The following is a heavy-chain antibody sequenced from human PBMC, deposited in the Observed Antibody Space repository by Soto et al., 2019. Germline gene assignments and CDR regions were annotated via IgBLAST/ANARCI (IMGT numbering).Heavy chain of an antibody. J-gene: IGHJ6*02. Sequence: ASVKVSCKASGYTFTSYAMHWVRQAPGQRLEWMGWINAGNGNTKYSQKFQGRVTMTRDTSTSTVYMELSSLRSEDTAVYYCARENDILTGYVYYYGMDVWGQGTTVTVSS. V-gene: IGHV1-3*01. D-gene: IGHD3-9*01. CDR3: ARENDILTGYVYYYGMDV. CDR2: INAGNGNT. CDR1: GYTFTSYA.